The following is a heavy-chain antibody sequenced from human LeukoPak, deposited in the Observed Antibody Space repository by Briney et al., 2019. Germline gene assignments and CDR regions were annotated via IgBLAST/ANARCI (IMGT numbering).Heavy chain of an antibody. CDR2: IYYSGST. V-gene: IGHV4-31*03. J-gene: IGHJ6*03. CDR3: TRDSCSGTSCYQTSYHYFYYMDV. CDR1: GGSISSGTYF. Sequence: SETLSLTCTVSGGSISSGTYFWSWVRQHPGKGLEWIGYIYYSGSTNYNPSLRSRVTISVDSSKNQFSLKLSAVTAADTAVYYCTRDSCSGTSCYQTSYHYFYYMDVWGIGTTVTVSS. D-gene: IGHD2-2*01.